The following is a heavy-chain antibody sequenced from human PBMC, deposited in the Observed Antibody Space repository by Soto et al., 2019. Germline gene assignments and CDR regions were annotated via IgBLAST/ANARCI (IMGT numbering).Heavy chain of an antibody. CDR2: IYYSGST. V-gene: IGHV4-31*03. D-gene: IGHD4-17*01. CDR3: ARKATVTTCFDY. Sequence: QVQLQESGPGLVKPSQTLSLTCTVSGGSISSGGYYWSWIRQHPGKGLEWIGYIYYSGSTYYNPSLTSRLTISVDTSKNQFSLKLSSVTAADTAVYYCARKATVTTCFDYWGQGTLVTVSS. J-gene: IGHJ4*02. CDR1: GGSISSGGYY.